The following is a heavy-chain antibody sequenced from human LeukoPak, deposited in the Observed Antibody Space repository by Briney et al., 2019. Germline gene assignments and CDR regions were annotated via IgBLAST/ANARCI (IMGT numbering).Heavy chain of an antibody. V-gene: IGHV1-2*02. D-gene: IGHD6-13*01. CDR2: INPNSGGT. CDR3: ARQTRRPGYSSSWYRDYYYYYMDV. Sequence: ASVKVSCKASGYTFTGYYMHWVRQAPGQGLEWMGWINPNSGGTNYAQKLQGRVTMTTDTSTSTAYMELRSLRSDDTAVYYCARQTRRPGYSSSWYRDYYYYYMDVRGKGTTVTVSS. J-gene: IGHJ6*03. CDR1: GYTFTGYY.